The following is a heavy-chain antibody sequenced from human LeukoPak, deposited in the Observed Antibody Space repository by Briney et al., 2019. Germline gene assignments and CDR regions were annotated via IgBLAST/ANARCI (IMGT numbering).Heavy chain of an antibody. Sequence: SGPTLVKPTQTLTLTCTFSGFSLSTSGVGVGWIRQPPGRALEGLALIYWDDDKRYSPSLKSRLTITKDTSRNQVVLTMTNMDPVDTTTYYCAHMIYSNSYFDYWGQGTLVTVSS. CDR3: AHMIYSNSYFDY. J-gene: IGHJ4*02. V-gene: IGHV2-5*02. CDR2: IYWDDDK. CDR1: GFSLSTSGVG. D-gene: IGHD4-11*01.